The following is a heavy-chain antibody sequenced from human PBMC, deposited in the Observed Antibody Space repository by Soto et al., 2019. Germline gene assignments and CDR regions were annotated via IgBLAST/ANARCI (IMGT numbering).Heavy chain of an antibody. J-gene: IGHJ6*02. CDR3: ARGGRRDFWSGYWTDYYGMDV. CDR2: IGTAGDT. D-gene: IGHD3-3*01. CDR1: GFTFSSYD. Sequence: HPGGSLRLSCAASGFTFSSYDMHWVRQATGKGLEWVSAIGTAGDTYYPGSVKGRFTISRENAKNSLYLQMNSLRAEDTAVYYCARGGRRDFWSGYWTDYYGMDVWGQGTTVTVSS. V-gene: IGHV3-13*01.